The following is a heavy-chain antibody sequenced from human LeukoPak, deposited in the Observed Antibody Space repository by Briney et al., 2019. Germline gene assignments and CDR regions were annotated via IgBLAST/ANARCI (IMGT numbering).Heavy chain of an antibody. V-gene: IGHV4-34*01. CDR1: GGSFSGYY. J-gene: IGHJ4*02. D-gene: IGHD1-26*01. CDR3: ARGRNSGSYLWPATEFDY. Sequence: SETLSLTCAVYGGSFSGYYWSWIRQPPGKGLEWIGEINHSGSTNYNPSLKSRVTISVDTSKNQFSLKLSSVTAADTAVYYCARGRNSGSYLWPATEFDYWGQGTLVTVSS. CDR2: INHSGST.